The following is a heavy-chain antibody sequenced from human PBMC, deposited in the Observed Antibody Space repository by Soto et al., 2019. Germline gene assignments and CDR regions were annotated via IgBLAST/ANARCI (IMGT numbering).Heavy chain of an antibody. D-gene: IGHD6-6*01. CDR1: GYTFTSYA. V-gene: IGHV1-3*01. CDR3: ARDKGIAARPYDAFDI. Sequence: ASVKISCKASGYTFTSYAMHWVRQAPGQRLEWMGWINADNGNTKYSQKFQGRVTITRDTSASTAYMELSSLRSEETAVYYCARDKGIAARPYDAFDIWGQGTMVTVSS. CDR2: INADNGNT. J-gene: IGHJ3*02.